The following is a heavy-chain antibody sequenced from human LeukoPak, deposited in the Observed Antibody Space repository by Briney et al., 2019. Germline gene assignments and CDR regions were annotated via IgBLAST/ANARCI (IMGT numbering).Heavy chain of an antibody. CDR2: ISSSGSTI. J-gene: IGHJ4*02. V-gene: IGHV3-48*03. Sequence: PGGSLRLSCAASGFTFSSYEMNWVRQAPGKGLEWVSYISSSGSTIYYADSVKGRFTISRDNAKNSLYLQMNSLRAEDTAVYYCAGDGSRDYYYDSSGSHGYWGQGTLVTVSS. CDR1: GFTFSSYE. CDR3: AGDGSRDYYYDSSGSHGY. D-gene: IGHD3-22*01.